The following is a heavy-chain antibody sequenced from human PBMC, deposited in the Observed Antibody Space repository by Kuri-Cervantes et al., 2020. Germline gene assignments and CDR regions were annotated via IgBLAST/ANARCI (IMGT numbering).Heavy chain of an antibody. CDR2: IWYDGSNK. J-gene: IGHJ4*02. Sequence: GESLKISCAASGFTFSSYAMHWVRQAPGKGLEWVAVIWYDGSNKYYADSVKGRFTISRDNAKNTLFLQMDSLRAEDTAVYYCATWGSTVRGWGQGTLVTVSS. CDR3: ATWGSTVRG. V-gene: IGHV3-33*03. D-gene: IGHD4-17*01. CDR1: GFTFSSYA.